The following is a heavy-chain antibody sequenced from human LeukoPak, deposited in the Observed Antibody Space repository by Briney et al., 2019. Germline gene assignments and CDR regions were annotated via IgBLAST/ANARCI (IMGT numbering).Heavy chain of an antibody. Sequence: GGSLRLSCAASGFTVSSNYMSWVRQAPGKGLEWVSVIYSGGSTYYADSVKGQFTISRDNSKNTLYLQMNSLRAEDTAVYYCARITYYYDSSGYLAHDYWGQGTLGTVSS. J-gene: IGHJ4*02. CDR1: GFTVSSNY. CDR2: IYSGGST. V-gene: IGHV3-53*01. CDR3: ARITYYYDSSGYLAHDY. D-gene: IGHD3-22*01.